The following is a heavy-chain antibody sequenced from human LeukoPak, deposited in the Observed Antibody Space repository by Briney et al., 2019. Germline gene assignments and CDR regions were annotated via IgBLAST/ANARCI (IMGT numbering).Heavy chain of an antibody. D-gene: IGHD2-21*01. CDR2: ISAYNGNT. CDR1: GYTFTSYG. V-gene: IGHV1-18*01. J-gene: IGHJ3*02. CDR3: ARAGPNVVIHLLGTTPLSAAFDI. Sequence: ASVKVSCKASGYTFTSYGISWVRQAPGQGLEWMGWISAYNGNTNYAQKLQGRVTMTTDTSTSTAYMELSSLRSEDTAVYYCARAGPNVVIHLLGTTPLSAAFDIWGQGTMVTVSS.